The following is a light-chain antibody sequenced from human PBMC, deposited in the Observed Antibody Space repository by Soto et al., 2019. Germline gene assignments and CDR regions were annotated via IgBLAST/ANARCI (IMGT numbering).Light chain of an antibody. Sequence: IVLTQSIGTLAWSSWERAALSCSAFQSVSSRYLAWYQKKHGQAPRLLIYGASIRATGIPDRFSGSGSGTDFTLIISILEPEDFAVYYCQQYGIPGTFGQVTKVDIK. V-gene: IGKV3-20*01. CDR2: GAS. J-gene: IGKJ1*01. CDR3: QQYGIPGT. CDR1: QSVSSRY.